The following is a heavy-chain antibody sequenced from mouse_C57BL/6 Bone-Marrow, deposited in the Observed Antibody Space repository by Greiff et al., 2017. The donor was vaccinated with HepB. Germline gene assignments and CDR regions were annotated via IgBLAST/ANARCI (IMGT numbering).Heavy chain of an antibody. CDR1: GYTFTSYW. CDR2: IDPSDSYT. D-gene: IGHD1-1*01. J-gene: IGHJ2*01. V-gene: IGHV1-69*01. CDR3: ARDYYGSPWHFDY. Sequence: QVQLQQPGAELVMPGASVKLSCKASGYTFTSYWMHWVKQRPGQGLEWIGEIDPSDSYTNYNQKFKGKSTLTVDKSSSTAYMQLSSLTSEDSAVYYCARDYYGSPWHFDYWGQGTTLTVSS.